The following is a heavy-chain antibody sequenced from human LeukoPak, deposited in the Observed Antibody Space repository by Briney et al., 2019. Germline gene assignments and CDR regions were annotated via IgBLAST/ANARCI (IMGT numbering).Heavy chain of an antibody. CDR1: GGSISSGDYY. Sequence: SQTLSLTCTVSGGSISSGDYYWSWIRQPPGKGLEWIGYIYYSGSTYYNPSLKSRVTISVDTSKNQFSLKLSSVTAADTAVYYCARGEYQYYYDSSGYPDNWSDPWGQGTLVTVSS. V-gene: IGHV4-30-4*08. CDR3: ARGEYQYYYDSSGYPDNWSDP. J-gene: IGHJ5*02. D-gene: IGHD3-22*01. CDR2: IYYSGST.